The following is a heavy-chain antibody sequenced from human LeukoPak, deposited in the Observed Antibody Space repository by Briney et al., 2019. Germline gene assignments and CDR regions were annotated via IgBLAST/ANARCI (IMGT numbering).Heavy chain of an antibody. CDR2: ISSGSSTI. D-gene: IGHD2/OR15-2a*01. CDR1: GFTYSSNG. V-gene: IGHV3-48*02. Sequence: GGSLRLSCAVSGFTYSSNGMNWVRQAPGKGLEWVSYISSGSSTIYYADSVKGRFTISRDNGKNSLYVQMNSLRDEDTAVYYCARTSMRAFDIWGQGTMVTVSS. CDR3: ARTSMRAFDI. J-gene: IGHJ3*02.